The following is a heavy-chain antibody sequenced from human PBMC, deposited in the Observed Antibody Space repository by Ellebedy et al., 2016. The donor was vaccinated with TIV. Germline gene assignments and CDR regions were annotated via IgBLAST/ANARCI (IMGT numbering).Heavy chain of an antibody. CDR3: ARSSGWYFFDY. D-gene: IGHD3-10*01. CDR2: ISHSGSI. CDR1: GGSINSGTW. V-gene: IGHV4-4*02. Sequence: MPSETLSLTCAVSGGSINSGTWWNWVRQPPGQGLEWIAEISHSGSINHNPSLKSRVTLSVDTSKNQISLKLSSVTAADTAVYYCARSSGWYFFDYWGQGTLVTVSS. J-gene: IGHJ4*02.